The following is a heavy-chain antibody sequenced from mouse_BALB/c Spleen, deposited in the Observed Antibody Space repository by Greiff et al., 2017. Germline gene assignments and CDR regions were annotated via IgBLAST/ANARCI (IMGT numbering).Heavy chain of an antibody. CDR2: ISYSGST. CDR3: ARLSDYLSYWYFDV. V-gene: IGHV3-2*02. CDR1: GYSITSDYA. J-gene: IGHJ1*01. Sequence: EVKLVESGPGLVKPSQSLSLTCTVTGYSITSDYAWNWIRQFPGNKLEWMGYISYSGSTSYNPSLKSRISITRDTSKNQFFLQLNSVTTEDTATYYCARLSDYLSYWYFDVWGAGTTVTVSS. D-gene: IGHD2-4*01.